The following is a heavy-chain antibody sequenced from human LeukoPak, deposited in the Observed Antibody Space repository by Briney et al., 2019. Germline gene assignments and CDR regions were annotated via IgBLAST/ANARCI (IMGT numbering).Heavy chain of an antibody. CDR1: GGSISSYY. J-gene: IGHJ4*02. CDR3: ARHDILTGSGFDY. CDR2: IYYSGST. V-gene: IGHV4-59*01. Sequence: SETLSLTCTVSGGSISSYYWSWIRQPPGKGLEWIGYIYYSGSTNYNPSLKSRVTISVDTSKNQFSLKLSSVTAADTAVYYCARHDILTGSGFDYWGQGTLVTVSS. D-gene: IGHD3-9*01.